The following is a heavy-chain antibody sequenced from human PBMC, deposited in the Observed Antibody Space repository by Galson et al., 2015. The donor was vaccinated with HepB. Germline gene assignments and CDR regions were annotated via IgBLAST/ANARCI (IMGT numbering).Heavy chain of an antibody. J-gene: IGHJ3*02. Sequence: SLRLSCAASGFTFGDYAMSWFRQAPGKGLEWVGFIRSKAYGGTTEYAASVKGRFTISRDDSKSIAHLQMNSLKTEDTAVYYCTRDFPAEDNWNDGDAFEIWGQGTMVTVSS. D-gene: IGHD1-1*01. CDR2: IRSKAYGGTT. V-gene: IGHV3-49*03. CDR3: TRDFPAEDNWNDGDAFEI. CDR1: GFTFGDYA.